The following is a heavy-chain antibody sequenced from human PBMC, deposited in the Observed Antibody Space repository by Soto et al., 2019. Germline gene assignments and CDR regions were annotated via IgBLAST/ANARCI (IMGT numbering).Heavy chain of an antibody. CDR1: GGSMRGQH. J-gene: IGHJ4*02. D-gene: IGHD3-16*01. CDR2: HHSDRT. V-gene: IGHV4-4*09. CDR3: ATYTVGGGGRGY. Sequence: QVQLQESGPGLVKPSETLSLTCTVSGGSMRGQHWSWIRQPPGKGLELIGHHSDRTNYNPSLKSRTTISTDTSRNQFSLTLSSVTAAHTAVYYCATYTVGGGGRGYWCQGTLVTVSS.